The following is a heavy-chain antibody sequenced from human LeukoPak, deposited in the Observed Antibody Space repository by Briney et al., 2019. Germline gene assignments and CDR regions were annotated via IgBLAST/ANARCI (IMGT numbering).Heavy chain of an antibody. CDR1: GGSFSGYY. Sequence: SETLSLTCAVYGGSFSGYYWSWIRQPPGKGLEWIGEINHSGSTNYNPSLKSRVTISVDTSKNQFSLKLSSVTAADTAVYYCARFRRGIVVVPAVMKNQDLNYYFDYWGQGTLVTVSS. J-gene: IGHJ4*02. D-gene: IGHD2-2*01. CDR2: INHSGST. CDR3: ARFRRGIVVVPAVMKNQDLNYYFDY. V-gene: IGHV4-34*01.